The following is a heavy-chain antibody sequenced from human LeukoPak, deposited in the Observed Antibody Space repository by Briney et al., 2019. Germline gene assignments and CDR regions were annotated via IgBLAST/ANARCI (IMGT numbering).Heavy chain of an antibody. CDR3: ARGSTSGWPDYFDY. CDR2: INGDGSST. CDR1: GFTLSSYW. V-gene: IGHV3-74*01. Sequence: GGSLRLSCAASGFTLSSYWMHWVRQAPGKGLVWVSRINGDGSSTPYANSVKGRFTISRDNAKNTLYLQMHSLRAADTAVYYCARGSTSGWPDYFDYWGQGSVVTVSS. J-gene: IGHJ4*02. D-gene: IGHD6-19*01.